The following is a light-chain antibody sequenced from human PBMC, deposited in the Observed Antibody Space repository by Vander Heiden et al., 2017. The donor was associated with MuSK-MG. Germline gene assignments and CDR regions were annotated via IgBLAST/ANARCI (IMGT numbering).Light chain of an antibody. Sequence: DIQMTQSPSSLSASVGDRITITCRASQGISNYLAWYQQKPGRIPKLLIYGASILHSGVPSRFSGSGSGTDFTRTISSLQPEDVATYYCQKYNSAPLTLGGGTKVEIK. CDR2: GAS. V-gene: IGKV1-27*01. CDR3: QKYNSAPLT. J-gene: IGKJ4*01. CDR1: QGISNY.